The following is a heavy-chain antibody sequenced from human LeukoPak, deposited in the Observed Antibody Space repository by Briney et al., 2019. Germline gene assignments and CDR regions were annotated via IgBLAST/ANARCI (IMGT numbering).Heavy chain of an antibody. J-gene: IGHJ6*02. CDR3: ARDRGSGTGGDYYGMDA. D-gene: IGHD6-19*01. Sequence: ASVKVSCKASGYTFIDYYIHWVRLAPGQRLQWMGWVNPNSGGTNYAQNFQGRVTMTRDTSTSTGYLELSRLTSDDTAVYYCARDRGSGTGGDYYGMDAWGQGTTVTVSS. V-gene: IGHV1-2*02. CDR2: VNPNSGGT. CDR1: GYTFIDYY.